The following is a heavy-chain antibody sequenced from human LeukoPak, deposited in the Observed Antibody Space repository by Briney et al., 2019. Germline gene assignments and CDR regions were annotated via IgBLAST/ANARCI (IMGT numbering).Heavy chain of an antibody. Sequence: PSETLSLTCTVSGGCIGLVNCGGIRQTAGEGLWRSVRKYKSGSTNYNPSFRSRVTMSVDTSKNQFSLNVTSVTAADTAVYYCAREEYFQDSNGYSYYFHSWGQGSLVTVSS. D-gene: IGHD3-22*01. J-gene: IGHJ4*02. V-gene: IGHV4-4*07. CDR2: KYKSGST. CDR1: GGCIGLVN. CDR3: AREEYFQDSNGYSYYFHS.